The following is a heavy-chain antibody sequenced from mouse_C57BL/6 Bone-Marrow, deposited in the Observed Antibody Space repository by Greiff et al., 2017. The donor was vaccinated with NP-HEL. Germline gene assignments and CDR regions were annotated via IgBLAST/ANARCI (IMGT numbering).Heavy chain of an antibody. J-gene: IGHJ4*01. D-gene: IGHD1-1*01. CDR1: GYSITSDY. Sequence: VQLKQSGPGLAKPSQTLSLTCSVTGYSITSDYWNWIRKFPGNKLEYMGYISYSGSTYYNPSLKSRISITRDTSKNQYYLQLISVTTEDTATYYCSYGSSYDAMDYWGQGTSVTVSS. V-gene: IGHV3-8*01. CDR2: ISYSGST. CDR3: SYGSSYDAMDY.